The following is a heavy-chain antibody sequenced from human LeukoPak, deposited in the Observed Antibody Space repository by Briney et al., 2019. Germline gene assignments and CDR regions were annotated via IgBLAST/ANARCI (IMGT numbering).Heavy chain of an antibody. V-gene: IGHV3-30*04. CDR3: ARELYSSGWYPNYYSCGMDV. D-gene: IGHD6-19*01. CDR2: ISYDGGNK. CDR1: GFTFSSYE. Sequence: GGSLRLSCAASGFTFSSYEMNWVRQAPGKGLEGVAIISYDGGNKYYAYSVKGRFTISRDNSKTTLYLQMNSLRAEDTAVYYCARELYSSGWYPNYYSCGMDVSGQGTTVTVSS. J-gene: IGHJ6*01.